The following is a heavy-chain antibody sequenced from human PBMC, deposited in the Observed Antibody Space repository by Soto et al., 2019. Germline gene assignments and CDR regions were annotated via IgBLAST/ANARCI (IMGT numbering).Heavy chain of an antibody. CDR1: GGSISSSSYY. J-gene: IGHJ4*02. D-gene: IGHD3-22*01. Sequence: QLQLQESGPGLVKPSETLSLTCTVSGGSISSSSYYWGWIRQPPGKGLEWIGSIYYSGSTYYNPSVKSRVXXSXDXXKIQCSLKLSSVTAADTAVYYCARGYSSGYYYVHYWGQGTLVTVSS. CDR2: IYYSGST. CDR3: ARGYSSGYYYVHY. V-gene: IGHV4-39*01.